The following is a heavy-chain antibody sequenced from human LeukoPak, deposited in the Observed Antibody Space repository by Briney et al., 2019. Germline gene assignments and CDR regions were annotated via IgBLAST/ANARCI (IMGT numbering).Heavy chain of an antibody. CDR3: AKATAATTFFDY. CDR2: ISPGGGTI. D-gene: IGHD6-25*01. CDR1: GFTFSSYA. V-gene: IGHV3-23*01. Sequence: GGSLRLSCAASGFTFSSYAMSWVRQAPGKGLEWVSAISPGGGTIFYADSVKGRFATSRDNSQNTLYLQINGLRAEDTAVYYCAKATAATTFFDYWGQGTLATVSS. J-gene: IGHJ4*02.